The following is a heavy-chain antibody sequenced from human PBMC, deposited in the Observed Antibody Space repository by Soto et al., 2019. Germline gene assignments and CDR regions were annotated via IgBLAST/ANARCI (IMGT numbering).Heavy chain of an antibody. CDR3: ARNRLRQYYYGMDV. Sequence: XESLKISLQCSGYSFANYLIALVLQMPGKGLEWVGVIYPGDSDTRYSPSFRGQVTISADKSISHVYLQWSSLKASDTAMYYCARNRLRQYYYGMDVWGQGTTVTVSS. D-gene: IGHD3-10*01. CDR2: IYPGDSDT. CDR1: GYSFANYL. V-gene: IGHV5-51*01. J-gene: IGHJ6*02.